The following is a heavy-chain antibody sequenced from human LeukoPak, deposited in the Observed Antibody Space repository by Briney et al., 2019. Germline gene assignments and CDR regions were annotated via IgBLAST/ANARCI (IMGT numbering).Heavy chain of an antibody. Sequence: GRSLRLSCAAPGFTFDDYAMHWVRQAPGRGLEWVSGISWNSGSIGYADSVKGRFTISRDNAKNSLYLQMNSLRAEDTALYYCAKDARLRYDILTGYFHYWGQGTLVTVSS. V-gene: IGHV3-9*01. CDR2: ISWNSGSI. CDR3: AKDARLRYDILTGYFHY. D-gene: IGHD3-9*01. CDR1: GFTFDDYA. J-gene: IGHJ4*02.